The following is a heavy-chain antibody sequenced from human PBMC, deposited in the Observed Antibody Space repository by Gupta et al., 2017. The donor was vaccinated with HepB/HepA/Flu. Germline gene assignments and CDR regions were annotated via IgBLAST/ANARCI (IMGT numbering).Heavy chain of an antibody. V-gene: IGHV3-74*03. J-gene: IGHJ3*02. CDR1: GFTFSNYW. D-gene: IGHD4-23*01. Sequence: EVQLVESGGGLIQPGGSLRLSCAASGFTFSNYWMYWVRQVPGKGRVWVSRRNSDGSSTAYAGSVKGRFTISRDNAKNTLYLQMNSLRAEDTAMYYCTRDATTVVHPGGVALDIWGQGTMVTVSS. CDR2: RNSDGSST. CDR3: TRDATTVVHPGGVALDI.